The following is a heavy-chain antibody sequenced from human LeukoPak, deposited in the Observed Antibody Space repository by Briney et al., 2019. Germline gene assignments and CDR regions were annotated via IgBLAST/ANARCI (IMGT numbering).Heavy chain of an antibody. Sequence: GASVKVSCKASGYTFTSYGISWVRQAPGQGLEWMGWISAYNGNTNYAQKLQGRVTMTTDTSTSTVFMELRSLTSDDPAVYYCARDPSYYDSSGYPDYWGQGTLVTVSS. J-gene: IGHJ4*02. D-gene: IGHD3-22*01. CDR2: ISAYNGNT. CDR3: ARDPSYYDSSGYPDY. CDR1: GYTFTSYG. V-gene: IGHV1-18*01.